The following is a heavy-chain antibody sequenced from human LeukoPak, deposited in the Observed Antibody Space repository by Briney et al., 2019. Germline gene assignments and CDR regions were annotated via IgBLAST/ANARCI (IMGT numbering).Heavy chain of an antibody. D-gene: IGHD3-22*01. Sequence: ASVKVSCKASGGTFSSYAISWVRQAPGQGLEWMGGIIPIFGTANYAQKFQGRVTITADESTSTAYMELSSLRSEDTAVYYCARDRALYYYDSSGGPNAFDIWGQGTMVTVSS. CDR2: IIPIFGTA. V-gene: IGHV1-69*13. J-gene: IGHJ3*02. CDR1: GGTFSSYA. CDR3: ARDRALYYYDSSGGPNAFDI.